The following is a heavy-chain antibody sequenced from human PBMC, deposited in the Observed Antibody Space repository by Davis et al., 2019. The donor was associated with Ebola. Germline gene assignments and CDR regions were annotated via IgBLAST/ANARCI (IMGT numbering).Heavy chain of an antibody. CDR2: IKQDGSEK. Sequence: GESLKISCAASGFTFTGFWMSWVRQAPGKGLEWVANIKQDGSEKYYVNSVKGRFIISRDNSKYTLYLQMNSLRTEDAAVYYCAKLQTGGREDDYWGQGTLVTVSS. V-gene: IGHV3-7*01. J-gene: IGHJ4*02. CDR1: GFTFTGFW. CDR3: AKLQTGGREDDY. D-gene: IGHD7-27*01.